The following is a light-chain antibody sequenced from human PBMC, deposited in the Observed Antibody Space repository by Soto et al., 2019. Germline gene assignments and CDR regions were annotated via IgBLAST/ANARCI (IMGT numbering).Light chain of an antibody. CDR2: GAS. CDR3: QQYEAVVT. V-gene: IGKV3-20*01. Sequence: EIVLTQSPGTLSLSPGERATLSCRASQSINSNYLAWYQQKPGRALRLLIDGASTRATGIPDRFSGSGSGTDFTLTISRLEPEDVAVYYCQQYEAVVTFGQGTKVDTK. J-gene: IGKJ1*01. CDR1: QSINSNY.